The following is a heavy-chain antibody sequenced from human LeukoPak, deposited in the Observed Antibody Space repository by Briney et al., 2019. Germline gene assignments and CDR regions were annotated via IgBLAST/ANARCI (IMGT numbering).Heavy chain of an antibody. Sequence: GGSLRLSCAASGFTFSSYPMSWVRQAPGKGLEWVSDITGSGSSTYYADSVKGRFTISRDNSKNTLYLQLNSLRAEDTAVYYCARESESHWYFDLWGRGTLVTVSS. CDR2: ITGSGSST. CDR1: GFTFSSYP. J-gene: IGHJ2*01. CDR3: ARESESHWYFDL. V-gene: IGHV3-23*01.